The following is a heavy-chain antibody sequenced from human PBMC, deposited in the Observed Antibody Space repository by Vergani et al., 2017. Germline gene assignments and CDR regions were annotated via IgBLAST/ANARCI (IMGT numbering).Heavy chain of an antibody. CDR3: AGDQFGAGSFS. CDR1: GFTFSSYS. J-gene: IGHJ5*02. D-gene: IGHD6-13*01. Sequence: EVQLVESGGGLVQPGGSLRLSCAASGFTFSSYSMNWVRQAPGKGLEWVSYISSSSSTIYYADSVKGRFTISRDNAKNSLYLQMNSLRAEDTAVYYCAGDQFGAGSFSWGQGTLVTVSS. CDR2: ISSSSSTI. V-gene: IGHV3-48*04.